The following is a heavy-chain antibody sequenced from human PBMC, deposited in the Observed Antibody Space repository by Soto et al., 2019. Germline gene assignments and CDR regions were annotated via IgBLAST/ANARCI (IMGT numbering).Heavy chain of an antibody. J-gene: IGHJ4*02. CDR1: GYTFTSYA. V-gene: IGHV1-3*01. Sequence: QVQLVQSGAEVKKPGASVKVSCKASGYTFTSYAMHWVRQAPGQRLEWMGWINAGNGNTKYSQKFQGRVTITRDTSAITAYKELSSLRSEDTAVYYCARDPTGGDFWSGYYLPFDYWGQGTLVTVSS. D-gene: IGHD3-3*01. CDR3: ARDPTGGDFWSGYYLPFDY. CDR2: INAGNGNT.